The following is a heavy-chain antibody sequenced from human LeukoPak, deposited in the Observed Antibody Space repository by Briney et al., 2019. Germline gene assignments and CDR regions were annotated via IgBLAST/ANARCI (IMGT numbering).Heavy chain of an antibody. CDR3: ARHTTGIVGDTTD. D-gene: IGHD1-26*01. Sequence: SDTLSLTCTVSGGSISSSSYYWGWIRHPTGKGLEWIVSIYYSGSTYYNPSLKSRVTISVDTSKNQFSLKLSPVTAADTAVYYCARHTTGIVGDTTDWGQGTLVTVSS. CDR1: GGSISSSSYY. CDR2: IYYSGST. V-gene: IGHV4-39*01. J-gene: IGHJ4*02.